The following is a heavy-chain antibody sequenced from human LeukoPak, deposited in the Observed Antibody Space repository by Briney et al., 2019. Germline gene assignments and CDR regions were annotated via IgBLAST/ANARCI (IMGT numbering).Heavy chain of an antibody. Sequence: GGSLRLSCSASGFIFSNYAMNWVRRAPGKGLEWVAFIRHDGSIKYYADSVRGRFTISRDNSKNSLYLQMNSLRAEDTAVYYCARGFRGSLDYWGQGTLVTVSS. CDR3: ARGFRGSLDY. CDR2: IRHDGSIK. V-gene: IGHV3-30*02. J-gene: IGHJ4*02. D-gene: IGHD2-15*01. CDR1: GFIFSNYA.